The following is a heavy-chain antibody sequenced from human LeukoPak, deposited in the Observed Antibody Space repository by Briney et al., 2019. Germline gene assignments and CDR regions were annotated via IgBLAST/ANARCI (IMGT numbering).Heavy chain of an antibody. CDR1: GFTFSSYS. Sequence: GGSLRLSCAASGFTFSSYSMNWVRQAPGKGLEWVSSISSSSSYIYYADSVKGRFTISRDNAKNSLYLQMNSLRAEDTAVYYCARDDITMVRGVMYYYGMDVWGQGTTVTVSS. J-gene: IGHJ6*02. CDR2: ISSSSSYI. D-gene: IGHD3-10*01. V-gene: IGHV3-21*04. CDR3: ARDDITMVRGVMYYYGMDV.